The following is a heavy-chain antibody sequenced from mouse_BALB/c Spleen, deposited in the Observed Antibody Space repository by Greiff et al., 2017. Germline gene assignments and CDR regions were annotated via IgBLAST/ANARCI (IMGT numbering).Heavy chain of an antibody. Sequence: EVQVVESGGGLVKPGGSLKLSCAASGFTFSSYAMSWVRQSPEKRLEWVATINSNGGSTYYPDSVKGRFTISRDNAKNTLYLQMSSLKSEDTAMYYCARVSYAMYYWGQGTSVTVSS. CDR2: INSNGGST. CDR1: GFTFSSYA. CDR3: ARVSYAMYY. J-gene: IGHJ4*01. V-gene: IGHV5-6-3*01.